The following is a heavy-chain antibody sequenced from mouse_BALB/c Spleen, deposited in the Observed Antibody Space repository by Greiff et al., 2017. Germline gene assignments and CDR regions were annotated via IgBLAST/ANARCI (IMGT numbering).Heavy chain of an antibody. CDR3: NACESYYGSFPY. Sequence: DVQLQESGAELVRSGASVKLSCTASGFNIKDYYMHWVKQRPEQGLEWIGWIDPENGDTEYAPKFQGKATMTADTSSNTAYLQLSSLTSEDTAVYYCNACESYYGSFPYWGQGTSVTVSS. CDR2: IDPENGDT. CDR1: GFNIKDYY. J-gene: IGHJ4*01. D-gene: IGHD1-1*01. V-gene: IGHV14-4*02.